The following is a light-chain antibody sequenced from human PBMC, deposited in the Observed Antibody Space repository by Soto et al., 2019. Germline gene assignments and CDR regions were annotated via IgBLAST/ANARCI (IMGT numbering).Light chain of an antibody. J-gene: IGKJ1*01. CDR3: QHYNIFPRT. Sequence: DIEMTQSPSSLSASVGDRITITCRASQTVRRWLAWYQQKPGTAPTLLIYDVSTLERGVPSRISGSGSGTEVTLTISSLQADDFATYSCQHYNIFPRTFGQGTKVEI. CDR1: QTVRRW. CDR2: DVS. V-gene: IGKV1-5*01.